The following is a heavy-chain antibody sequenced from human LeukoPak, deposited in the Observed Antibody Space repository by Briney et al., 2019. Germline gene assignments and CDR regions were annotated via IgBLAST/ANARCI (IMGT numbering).Heavy chain of an antibody. Sequence: GGSLRLSCAASGFTFSSYSMNWIRQAPGKGLEWVSYSSSSGSTIYYADSVRGRFAISRDNAKNSLYLQMNSLRAEDTAVYYCARRRDFIDYWGQGTLVTVSS. CDR1: GFTFSSYS. D-gene: IGHD3/OR15-3a*01. J-gene: IGHJ4*02. CDR3: ARRRDFIDY. V-gene: IGHV3-48*04. CDR2: SSSSGSTI.